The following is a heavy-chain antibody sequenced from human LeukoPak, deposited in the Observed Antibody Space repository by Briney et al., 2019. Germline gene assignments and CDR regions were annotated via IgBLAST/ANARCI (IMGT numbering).Heavy chain of an antibody. CDR1: GGTFSSYA. J-gene: IGHJ4*02. V-gene: IGHV1-69*06. CDR2: IIPIFGTA. Sequence: ASVKVSCKASGGTFSSYAISWVRQAPGQGLEWMGGIIPIFGTANYAQKFQGRVTITADKSTSTAYMELSSLRSEDTAVYYCARTHYYDSSGYPNYFDCWGQGTLVTVSS. CDR3: ARTHYYDSSGYPNYFDC. D-gene: IGHD3-22*01.